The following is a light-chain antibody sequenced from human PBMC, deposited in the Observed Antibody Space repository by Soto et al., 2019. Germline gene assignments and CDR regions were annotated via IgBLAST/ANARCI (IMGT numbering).Light chain of an antibody. CDR2: AAS. CDR1: QGISSW. J-gene: IGKJ4*01. V-gene: IGKV1-12*01. CDR3: QQGYSFPVT. Sequence: DIQMTQSPSSVSASVGDRFTITCRASQGISSWLAWYQQKPGKXPKXXIYAASSLQSGVPSRFSGSGSGTDSTITIGSLQPEDFETYYCQQGYSFPVTFGGGTKVDIK.